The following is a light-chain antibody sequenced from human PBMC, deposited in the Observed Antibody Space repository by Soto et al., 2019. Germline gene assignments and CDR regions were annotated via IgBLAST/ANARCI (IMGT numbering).Light chain of an antibody. CDR1: QSVSSC. Sequence: EIVLTQSPATLSLSPGERATLSCRASQSVSSCLAWYQQKPGQAPRLLIYDASNRVTGIPAWFSGSGSGTDFTLTISSLEPEDFAVYYCQQCNNWPRTFGQGTKLEIK. J-gene: IGKJ2*01. CDR3: QQCNNWPRT. V-gene: IGKV3-11*01. CDR2: DAS.